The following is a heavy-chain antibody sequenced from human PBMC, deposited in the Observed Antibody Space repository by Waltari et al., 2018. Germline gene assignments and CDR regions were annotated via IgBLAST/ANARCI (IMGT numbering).Heavy chain of an antibody. D-gene: IGHD3-9*01. J-gene: IGHJ4*02. CDR3: ARGALTLYYFDY. CDR1: GYSISSGYY. Sequence: QVQLQESGPGLLKPSETLSLTCNVSGYSISSGYYWCWIRQSPGKGLEWIGSVYHNGNTYYKPSLKGRVTISLDTSKNKFSLERSAVTAADTAVYYCARGALTLYYFDYWGQGTLVTVSS. V-gene: IGHV4-38-2*02. CDR2: VYHNGNT.